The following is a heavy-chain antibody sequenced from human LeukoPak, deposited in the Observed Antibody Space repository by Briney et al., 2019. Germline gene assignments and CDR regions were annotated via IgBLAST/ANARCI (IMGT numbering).Heavy chain of an antibody. Sequence: SETLSLTCTVSGGSISSYYWSWIRQPPGKGLEWIGYIYYSGSTNYNPSLKSRVTISVDTSKNQFSLKLSSVTAADTAVYYCARTRYNWNDVFVFDYWGQGTLVTVSS. CDR3: ARTRYNWNDVFVFDY. D-gene: IGHD1-20*01. CDR2: IYYSGST. CDR1: GGSISSYY. V-gene: IGHV4-59*01. J-gene: IGHJ4*02.